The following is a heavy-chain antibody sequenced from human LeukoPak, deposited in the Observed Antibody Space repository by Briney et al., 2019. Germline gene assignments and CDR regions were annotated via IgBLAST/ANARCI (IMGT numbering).Heavy chain of an antibody. CDR3: ARAGGDYVRYYYYYYYMDV. CDR2: IYYSGST. D-gene: IGHD4-17*01. V-gene: IGHV4-59*01. Sequence: SETLSLTCAVYGVSFSGYYWSWIRQPPGKGLEWIGYIYYSGSTNYNPSLKSRVTISVDTSKNQFSLKLSSVTAADTAVYYCARAGGDYVRYYYYYYYMDVWGKGTTVTVSS. J-gene: IGHJ6*03. CDR1: GVSFSGYY.